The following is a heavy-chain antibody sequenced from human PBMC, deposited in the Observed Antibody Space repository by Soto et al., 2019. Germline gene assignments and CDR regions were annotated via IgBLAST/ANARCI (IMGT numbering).Heavy chain of an antibody. Sequence: ASVKVSCKVSGYTLTELSMHWVRQAPGKGLEWMGGFDPEDGETIYAQKFQGRVTMTEDTSTDTAYMELSSLRSEDTAVYYCATDYYYGSNNWFDPWGQGTLVTVS. CDR3: ATDYYYGSNNWFDP. CDR1: GYTLTELS. J-gene: IGHJ5*02. V-gene: IGHV1-24*01. CDR2: FDPEDGET. D-gene: IGHD3-10*01.